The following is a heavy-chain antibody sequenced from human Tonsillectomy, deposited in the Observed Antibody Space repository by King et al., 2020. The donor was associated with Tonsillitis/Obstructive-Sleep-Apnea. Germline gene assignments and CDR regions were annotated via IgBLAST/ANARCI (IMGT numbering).Heavy chain of an antibody. J-gene: IGHJ4*02. CDR1: GFTVSSNY. V-gene: IGHV3-66*01. Sequence: VQLVESGGGLVQPGGSLRLSCAASGFTVSSNYMTWVRQAPGKGLEWVSVIYSGSSTYYADSVKGRFTISRDNSKNTLYLQMNSLRAEDTAVYYCARGFSSDPIDYWGQGTLVTVSS. CDR2: IYSGSST. D-gene: IGHD6-6*01. CDR3: ARGFSSDPIDY.